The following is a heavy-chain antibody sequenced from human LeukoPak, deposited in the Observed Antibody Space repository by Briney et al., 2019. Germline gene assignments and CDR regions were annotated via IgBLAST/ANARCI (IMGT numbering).Heavy chain of an antibody. CDR3: ARDLYGGNSEVDY. J-gene: IGHJ4*02. CDR2: INPSGGST. D-gene: IGHD4-23*01. V-gene: IGHV1-46*01. CDR1: GYTFTRYY. Sequence: GASVKVSCKASGYTFTRYYMHWVRQAPGQGPEWMGIINPSGGSTRYAQKFQGRVTMTRDTSTSTVYMELSSLSSEDTAVYYCARDLYGGNSEVDYWGQGTLVTVSS.